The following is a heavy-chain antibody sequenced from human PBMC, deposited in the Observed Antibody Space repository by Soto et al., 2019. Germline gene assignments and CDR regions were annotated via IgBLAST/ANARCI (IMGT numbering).Heavy chain of an antibody. Sequence: QVQLQQWGAGLLKPSETLSLTCAVYGGSFSGYYWSWIRQPPGKGLEWIGEINHSGSTNYNPSLKSRVTISVDTSKNQFSLKLSSVTAADTAVYYCARGPWGLVLGAYYFDYWGQGTLVTVSS. D-gene: IGHD6-19*01. CDR2: INHSGST. CDR1: GGSFSGYY. J-gene: IGHJ4*02. CDR3: ARGPWGLVLGAYYFDY. V-gene: IGHV4-34*01.